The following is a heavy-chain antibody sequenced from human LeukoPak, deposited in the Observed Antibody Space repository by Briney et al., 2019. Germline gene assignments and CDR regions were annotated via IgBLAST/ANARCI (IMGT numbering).Heavy chain of an antibody. D-gene: IGHD2/OR15-2a*01. Sequence: SETLSLTCTVSGDYITTYYWSWIRQAPGKGLECIGYIYVNGDTNQNPSLKGRVTISLDTSKNQFSLRLTSVTAADTAVYYCARGARIFDFWGPGTLVTVSS. V-gene: IGHV4-4*09. CDR3: ARGARIFDF. J-gene: IGHJ4*02. CDR1: GDYITTYY. CDR2: IYVNGDT.